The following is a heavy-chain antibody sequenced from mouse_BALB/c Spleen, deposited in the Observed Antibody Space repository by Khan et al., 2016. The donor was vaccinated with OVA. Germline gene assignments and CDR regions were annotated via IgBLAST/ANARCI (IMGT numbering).Heavy chain of an antibody. Sequence: QVQLKQSGAELVRPGASVKLSCKTSGYIFTSYWIHWVKQRSGQGLEWIARIYPGTDNSNYNEKFKDKATLTADKSSSTAYMQLTSLKSEDSDVYFCAREKAVCRVDHWGQGTTLTVSS. J-gene: IGHJ2*01. CDR2: IYPGTDNS. CDR3: AREKAVCRVDH. D-gene: IGHD3-3*01. CDR1: GYIFTSYW. V-gene: IGHV1S132*01.